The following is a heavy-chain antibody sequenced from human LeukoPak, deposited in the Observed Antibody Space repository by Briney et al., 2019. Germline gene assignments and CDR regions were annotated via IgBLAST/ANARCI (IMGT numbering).Heavy chain of an antibody. Sequence: ASVTVSCKASGYTFTSYDINWVRQATGQGLEWMGWMSPNSGNTGYAQKFQGRVTMTRNTSISTAYMELSSLRSEDTAVYYCAREDSNYLYNRFDPWGQGTLVTVSS. CDR3: AREDSNYLYNRFDP. CDR2: MSPNSGNT. J-gene: IGHJ5*02. V-gene: IGHV1-8*01. CDR1: GYTFTSYD. D-gene: IGHD4-11*01.